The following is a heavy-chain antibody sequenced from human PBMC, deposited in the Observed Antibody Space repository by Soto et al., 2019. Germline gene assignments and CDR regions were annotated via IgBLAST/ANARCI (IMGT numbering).Heavy chain of an antibody. CDR1: GFTFSDYY. Sequence: QVQLVVSGGGLVKPGGSLRLSCAASGFTFSDYYISWIRQAPGKGLEWVSYISSSGSIIYYADSVKGRFTISRDNAKNSLYLQMNSLRAEDTAVYYCALAGYDSNYYAVTPLSAGHFWGQGTVVTVCS. J-gene: IGHJ4*02. CDR2: ISSSGSII. D-gene: IGHD4-4*01. CDR3: ALAGYDSNYYAVTPLSAGHF. V-gene: IGHV3-11*01.